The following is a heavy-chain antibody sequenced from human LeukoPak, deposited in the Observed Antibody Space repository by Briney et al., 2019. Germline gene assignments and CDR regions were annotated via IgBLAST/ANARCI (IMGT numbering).Heavy chain of an antibody. CDR2: IYPGDSDT. V-gene: IGHV5-51*03. CDR1: GYSFTSYW. J-gene: IGHJ6*03. Sequence: PGESLKISCKGSGYSFTSYWIGWVRQMPGKGLEWMGIIYPGDSDTRYSPSFQGQVTISADKSISTAYLQWSSLKASDTAMYYCARLVGATPHYYYYYMDVWGKGTTVTVSS. D-gene: IGHD1-26*01. CDR3: ARLVGATPHYYYYYMDV.